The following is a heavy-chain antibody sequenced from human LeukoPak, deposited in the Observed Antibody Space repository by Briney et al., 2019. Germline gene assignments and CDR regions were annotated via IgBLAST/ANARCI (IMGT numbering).Heavy chain of an antibody. CDR1: GGTFSSYA. CDR3: ARVGYYGSGSYYIGQYYYGMDV. D-gene: IGHD3-10*01. V-gene: IGHV1-69*13. CDR2: IIPIFGTA. Sequence: SVKASCKASGGTFSSYAISWVRQAPGQGLEWMGGIIPIFGTANYAQKFQGRVTITADESTSTAYMELSSLRSEDTAVYYCARVGYYGSGSYYIGQYYYGMDVWGQGTTVTVSS. J-gene: IGHJ6*02.